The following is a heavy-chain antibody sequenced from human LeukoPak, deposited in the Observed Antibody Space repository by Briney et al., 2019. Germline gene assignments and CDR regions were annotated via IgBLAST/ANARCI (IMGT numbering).Heavy chain of an antibody. CDR1: GFTFSSYA. D-gene: IGHD2-15*01. CDR3: AKETVVVVAATPDAFDI. J-gene: IGHJ3*02. V-gene: IGHV3-23*01. CDR2: ISGSGGST. Sequence: GGSLRLSCAASGFTFSSYAMSWVRKAPGKGLEWVSGISGSGGSTHYADSVKGRFTISRDNSKNTLYLQMNSLRAEDTAVYYCAKETVVVVAATPDAFDIWGQGTMVTVSS.